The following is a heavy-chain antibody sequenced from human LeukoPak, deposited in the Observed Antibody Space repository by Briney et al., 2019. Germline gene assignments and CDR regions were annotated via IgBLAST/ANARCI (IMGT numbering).Heavy chain of an antibody. CDR3: ARDLENPYYYDSSGYPMAY. J-gene: IGHJ4*02. D-gene: IGHD3-22*01. CDR1: GFTFSSYS. Sequence: GGSLRLSCAASGFTFSSYSMNWVRQAPGKGLEWVSSISSSSSYIYYADSVKGRFTISRDNAKSSLYLQMNSLRAEDTAVYYCARDLENPYYYDSSGYPMAYWGQGTLVTVSS. CDR2: ISSSSSYI. V-gene: IGHV3-21*01.